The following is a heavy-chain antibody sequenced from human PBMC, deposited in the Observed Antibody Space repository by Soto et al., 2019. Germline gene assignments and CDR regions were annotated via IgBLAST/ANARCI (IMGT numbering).Heavy chain of an antibody. CDR2: INEDGSES. V-gene: IGHV3-7*05. CDR3: ARVWLLDN. D-gene: IGHD3-22*01. J-gene: IGHJ4*02. Sequence: EVQLVESGGGLVQPGGSLRLSCAASGFTFSTYWMRWVRQTPGKGLEWVANINEDGSESYYVDSVKGRFTISGDNAKNSLYLQLNSLRGEDTAVYYCARVWLLDNWGQGTLVTVTS. CDR1: GFTFSTYW.